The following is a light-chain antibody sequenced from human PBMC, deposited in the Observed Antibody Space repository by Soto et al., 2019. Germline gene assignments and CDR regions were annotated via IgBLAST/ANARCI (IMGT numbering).Light chain of an antibody. Sequence: LLTPSPCTLSLSPGESATLSCRASQTVRNNYLAWYQQKPGQAPWLLIWGAFNRAGGVPDRFSGSGSGTDFTLTISRLEPEDFAVYYCQQYGSSPRTFGQGTKVDIK. CDR2: GAF. J-gene: IGKJ1*01. CDR3: QQYGSSPRT. V-gene: IGKV3-20*01. CDR1: QTVRNNY.